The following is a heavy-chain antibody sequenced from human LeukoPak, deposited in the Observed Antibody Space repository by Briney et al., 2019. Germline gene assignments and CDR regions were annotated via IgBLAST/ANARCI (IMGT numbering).Heavy chain of an antibody. CDR3: ARALGMAVAGSAGY. V-gene: IGHV1-2*02. CDR2: INPNTGGT. Sequence: GASVKASCKASGYTFTGYNIHWVRQAPGQGLEWMGWINPNTGGTTFAQKFQGRVTMTGDTSISTAYMELSSLRSDDTAVYYCARALGMAVAGSAGYWGQGTLVTVSS. J-gene: IGHJ4*02. CDR1: GYTFTGYN. D-gene: IGHD6-19*01.